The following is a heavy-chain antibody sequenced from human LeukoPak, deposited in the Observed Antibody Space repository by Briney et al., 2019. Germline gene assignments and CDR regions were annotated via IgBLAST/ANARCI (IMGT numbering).Heavy chain of an antibody. D-gene: IGHD2-2*01. CDR2: ISSSSSYI. Sequence: GGSLRLSCGASGFTFSSYSMNWVRQAPGKGLEWVSSISSSSSYIYYADSVKGRFTISRDNAKNSLYLQMNSLRAEDTAVYYCAREASLYCSGNDCYWAFDRWGQGTLVTVSS. V-gene: IGHV3-21*01. CDR1: GFTFSSYS. CDR3: AREASLYCSGNDCYWAFDR. J-gene: IGHJ5*02.